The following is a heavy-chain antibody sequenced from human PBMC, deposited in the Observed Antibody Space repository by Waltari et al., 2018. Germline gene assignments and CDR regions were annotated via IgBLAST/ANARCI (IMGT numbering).Heavy chain of an antibody. CDR3: AGPWGYYSDDGHYLDY. CDR1: GLHFGHSD. Sequence: QVQLVESGGGVVQPGTSLRLSCTVSGLHFGHSDMHWVRQEPGQGRDGLAIISSDSVRKCYAESVNGRCTISRENSKNTMYLEMSALTLEDTAVYYCAGPWGYYSDDGHYLDYWGPGTQVFVSP. J-gene: IGHJ4*02. V-gene: IGHV3-30*15. D-gene: IGHD3-22*01. CDR2: ISSDSVRK.